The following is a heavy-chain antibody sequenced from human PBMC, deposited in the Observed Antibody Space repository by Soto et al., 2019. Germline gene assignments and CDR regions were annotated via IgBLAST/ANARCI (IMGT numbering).Heavy chain of an antibody. Sequence: SETLSLTCTVSGGSLSSSSYYWGWIRQPPGKGLEWIGSIYHSGSTYYNPSLKSRVTISVDTSKNQFSLTLSSVPAADTAVYYCARXQDYYDSSGHYNDAFDIWGQGTMVTVSS. CDR1: GGSLSSSSYY. CDR3: ARXQDYYDSSGHYNDAFDI. D-gene: IGHD3-22*01. V-gene: IGHV4-39*01. CDR2: IYHSGST. J-gene: IGHJ3*02.